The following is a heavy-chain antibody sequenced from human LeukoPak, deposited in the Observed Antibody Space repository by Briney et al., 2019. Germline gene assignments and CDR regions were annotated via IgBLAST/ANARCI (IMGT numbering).Heavy chain of an antibody. CDR1: GFTFNNYW. CDR2: ISQDGSEK. J-gene: IGHJ4*02. D-gene: IGHD3-22*01. CDR3: ARAVGSSGCDY. Sequence: PGGSLRLSCAASGFTFNNYWLTWVRQAPGKGLEWVAKISQDGSEKYYVDSVKGRFTISRDSGKNSLYLQMNSLGVEDTAVYYCARAVGSSGCDYWGQGTLVTVSS. V-gene: IGHV3-7*01.